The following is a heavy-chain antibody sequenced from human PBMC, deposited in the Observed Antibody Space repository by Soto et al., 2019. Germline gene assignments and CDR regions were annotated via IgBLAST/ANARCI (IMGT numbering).Heavy chain of an antibody. Sequence: QVPVVQSGAEVKKPGASVKVSCKASGYTFTSYGISWVRQAPGQGLEWMGWISAYNGNTNYAQKLQGRVTMTTDTSTSTAYMELRSLRSDDTAVYYCARTITMVRGVHPFWFDPWGQGTLVTVSS. CDR2: ISAYNGNT. J-gene: IGHJ5*02. CDR3: ARTITMVRGVHPFWFDP. V-gene: IGHV1-18*01. D-gene: IGHD3-10*01. CDR1: GYTFTSYG.